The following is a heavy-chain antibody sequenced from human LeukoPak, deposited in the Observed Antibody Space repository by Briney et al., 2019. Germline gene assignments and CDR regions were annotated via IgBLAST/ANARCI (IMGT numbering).Heavy chain of an antibody. Sequence: GGSLRLSCEASGFTFIRNGMHWVRQAPGKGLEWVAFPRYDGSNQYYADSVQGRFTISRDNSKNTLYLQMYSLRAEDTAVYYCARDDPHYDILTGYYPIDSWGQGTLVTVSS. CDR3: ARDDPHYDILTGYYPIDS. J-gene: IGHJ4*02. CDR2: PRYDGSNQ. V-gene: IGHV3-30*02. D-gene: IGHD3-9*01. CDR1: GFTFIRNG.